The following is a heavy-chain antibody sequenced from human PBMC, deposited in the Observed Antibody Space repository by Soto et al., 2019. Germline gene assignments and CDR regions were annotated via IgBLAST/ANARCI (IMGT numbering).Heavy chain of an antibody. J-gene: IGHJ6*02. D-gene: IGHD2-8*01. CDR1: GGTFDKFI. CDR3: ARNGTYGASRSHYSGRDG. Sequence: VKVSCKASGGTFDKFIMNWVRQTPGRGLEWMGGIVPMLGTPTYAEKFKGRVRISATGSATTTYMEVTSLRSEDTAIYYCARNGTYGASRSHYSGRDGLDQRTTVTVSS. CDR2: IVPMLGTP. V-gene: IGHV1-69*16.